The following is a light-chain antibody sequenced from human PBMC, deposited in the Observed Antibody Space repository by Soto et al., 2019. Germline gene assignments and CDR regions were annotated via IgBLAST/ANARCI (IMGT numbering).Light chain of an antibody. CDR1: QGIRNN. V-gene: IGKV1-16*02. Sequence: DIQMTQSPSSLSASVGDRVTITCRASQGIRNNLAWFQQKPGTAPRSLIYAASNLQSGVPSKFSGSGSGTDFTLTVSSLQPEDFATYYCQQYDSYPLTFGGGTEVEIK. J-gene: IGKJ4*01. CDR3: QQYDSYPLT. CDR2: AAS.